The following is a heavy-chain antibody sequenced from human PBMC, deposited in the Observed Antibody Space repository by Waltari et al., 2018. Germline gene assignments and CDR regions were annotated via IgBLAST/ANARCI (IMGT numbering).Heavy chain of an antibody. Sequence: QVQLQESGPGLVKPSETLSLTCAVSGYSISRGYYWGWIRQPPGKGLEWIWSIYHSGSTYYNPSLKSRVTISVDTSKNQFSLKLSSVTAADTAVYYCARAGYYYGSGSGLNWFDPWGQGTLVTVSS. D-gene: IGHD3-10*01. CDR3: ARAGYYYGSGSGLNWFDP. CDR1: GYSISRGYY. V-gene: IGHV4-38-2*01. J-gene: IGHJ5*02. CDR2: IYHSGST.